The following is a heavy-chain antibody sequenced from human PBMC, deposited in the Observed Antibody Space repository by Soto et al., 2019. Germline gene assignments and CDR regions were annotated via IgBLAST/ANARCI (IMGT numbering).Heavy chain of an antibody. CDR3: ARGYGDYVPLYYYYGMDV. D-gene: IGHD4-17*01. J-gene: IGHJ6*02. CDR1: GGTFSSYA. V-gene: IGHV1-69*12. CDR2: IIPIFGTA. Sequence: QVQLVQSGAEVKKPGSSVKVSCKASGGTFSSYAISWVRQAPGQGLEWMGGIIPIFGTANYAQKFQGRVTITADESTSTAYMELSSLRSEDTAVYYCARGYGDYVPLYYYYGMDVWGQGTTVTVSS.